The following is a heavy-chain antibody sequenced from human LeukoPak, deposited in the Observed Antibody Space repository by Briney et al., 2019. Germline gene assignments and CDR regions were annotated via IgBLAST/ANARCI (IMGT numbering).Heavy chain of an antibody. CDR2: IRYDGSNK. V-gene: IGHV3-30*02. J-gene: IGHJ6*03. Sequence: GGSLRLSCAASGFTFSSYGMHWVRQAPGKGLEWVAFIRYDGSNKYYADSVKGRFTISRDNSKNTLYLQMNSLRAEDTAVYYCAKGAGELYYMDVWGKGTTVTVSS. D-gene: IGHD1-7*01. CDR1: GFTFSSYG. CDR3: AKGAGELYYMDV.